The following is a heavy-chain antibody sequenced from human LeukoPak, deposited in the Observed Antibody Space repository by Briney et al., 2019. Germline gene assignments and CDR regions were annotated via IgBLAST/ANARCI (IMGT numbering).Heavy chain of an antibody. CDR2: MNPNSGNT. Sequence: ASVKVSCKASGYTFTSYDINWVRQATGQGLEWMGWMNPNSGNTGYAQEFQGRVTMTRNTSISTAYMELSSLRSEDTAVYYCARSPKGELRDSGYDHGFDYWGQGTLVTVSS. CDR1: GYTFTSYD. J-gene: IGHJ4*02. D-gene: IGHD5-12*01. V-gene: IGHV1-8*01. CDR3: ARSPKGELRDSGYDHGFDY.